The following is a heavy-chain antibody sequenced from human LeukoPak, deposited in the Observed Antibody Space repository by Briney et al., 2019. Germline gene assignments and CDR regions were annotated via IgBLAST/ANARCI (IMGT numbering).Heavy chain of an antibody. V-gene: IGHV3-48*04. CDR2: ISGNGGTT. J-gene: IGHJ4*02. CDR1: GCSFGSYG. D-gene: IGHD3-22*01. CDR3: ARDLDSGNYFFAY. Sequence: GESLRLSCAASGCSFGSYGQSWVRQAPGKGPKWVSYISGNGGTTHYADSVEGRFTISRDNAKNSLYLQMSSLRAEDTAVYYCARDLDSGNYFFAYWGQGTPVTVSS.